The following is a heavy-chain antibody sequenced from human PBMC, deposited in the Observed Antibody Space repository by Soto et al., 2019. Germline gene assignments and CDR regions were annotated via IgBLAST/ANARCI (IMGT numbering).Heavy chain of an antibody. J-gene: IGHJ4*02. CDR3: EKDLPPGLRTAMVPYYCDY. Sequence: EVQLLESGGGLVQPGGSLRLSCAASGFTFRRYAMSWVRQAPGTGLEVVAAISGSGGSTYYADSVKGRFTISRDNSKNTLYRRMNRLRAEDTAVYYCEKDLPPGLRTAMVPYYCDYWGQGTLVSVSS. CDR2: ISGSGGST. D-gene: IGHD5-18*01. V-gene: IGHV3-23*01. CDR1: GFTFRRYA.